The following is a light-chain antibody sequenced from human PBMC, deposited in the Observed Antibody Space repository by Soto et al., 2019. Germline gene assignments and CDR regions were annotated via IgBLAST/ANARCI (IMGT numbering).Light chain of an antibody. CDR1: SSDVGGYNY. CDR2: EVN. V-gene: IGLV2-8*01. CDR3: SSYAGSNLSRV. Sequence: QSAPTQPPSASGSPGQSVTISCTGTSSDVGGYNYVSWYQQHPGKAPKLMIYEVNKRPSGVPDRFSGSKSGNTASLTVSGLQAEDEADYYCSSYAGSNLSRVFGGGTKLTVL. J-gene: IGLJ2*01.